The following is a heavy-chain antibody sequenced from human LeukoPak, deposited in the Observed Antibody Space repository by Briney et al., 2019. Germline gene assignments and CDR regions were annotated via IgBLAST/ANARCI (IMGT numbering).Heavy chain of an antibody. V-gene: IGHV4-34*01. J-gene: IGHJ5*02. CDR1: GGSFSGYY. D-gene: IGHD6-6*01. CDR2: INHSGST. Sequence: SETLSLTCAVYGGSFSGYYWSWIRQPPGKGLEWIGEINHSGSTNYNPSLKSRVTISVDTSKNQFSLKLSSVTAADTAVYYCARSFWIAARPGGFWFDPWGQGTLVTVSS. CDR3: ARSFWIAARPGGFWFDP.